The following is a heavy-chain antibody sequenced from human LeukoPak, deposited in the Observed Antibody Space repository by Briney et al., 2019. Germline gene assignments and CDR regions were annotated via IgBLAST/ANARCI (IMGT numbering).Heavy chain of an antibody. J-gene: IGHJ4*02. V-gene: IGHV1-18*01. CDR3: ARTGDDFWSGYVVDY. CDR1: GYTFTSYG. Sequence: GASVKVSCKASGYTFTSYGISWVRQAPGQGLEWMGWISAYNGNTNYAQKLQGRVTMTTDTSTSTAYMELRSLRSDGTAVYYCARTGDDFWSGYVVDYWGQGTLVTVSS. D-gene: IGHD3-3*01. CDR2: ISAYNGNT.